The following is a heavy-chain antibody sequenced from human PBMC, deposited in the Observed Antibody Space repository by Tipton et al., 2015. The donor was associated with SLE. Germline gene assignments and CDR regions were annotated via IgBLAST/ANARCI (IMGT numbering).Heavy chain of an antibody. CDR1: GASVASSGYS. D-gene: IGHD4-17*01. CDR2: VSHTGSN. CDR3: VRLGLYGEVDC. V-gene: IGHV4-39*07. Sequence: TLSLTCSVSGASVASSGYSWGWIRQPPGKALEWIGHVSHTGSNYSDPFLKSRVSLSLSTSENQFSLRLSSLTAADTAMYCCVRLGLYGEVDCWGQGTLVTVSS. J-gene: IGHJ4*02.